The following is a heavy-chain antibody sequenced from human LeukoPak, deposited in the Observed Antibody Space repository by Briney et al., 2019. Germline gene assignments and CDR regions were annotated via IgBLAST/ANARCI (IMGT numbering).Heavy chain of an antibody. D-gene: IGHD3-22*01. CDR1: GGSISSYY. V-gene: IGHV4-59*08. CDR2: IYYTAGT. CDR3: AKHSFHSGDYSDE. Sequence: SETLSLTCSVSGGSISSYYWSWIRQPPGKGLEWVGYIYYTAGTTYNPSLKSRVTISVDTSTNQFSLKMKSVTAADTAVYYCAKHSFHSGDYSDEWGQGTLVTVSS. J-gene: IGHJ4*02.